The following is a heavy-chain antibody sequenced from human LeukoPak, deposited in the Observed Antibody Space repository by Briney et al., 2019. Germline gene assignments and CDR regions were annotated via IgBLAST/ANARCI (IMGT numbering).Heavy chain of an antibody. CDR1: AFPSERID. D-gene: IGHD5-18*01. V-gene: IGHV3-53*01. J-gene: IGHJ4*02. CDR3: AKEWIQSNRVFDCFDS. CDR2: IDNTGT. Sequence: GYLRCACAGCAFPSERIDMAGVAQALGKDLEWVANIDNTGTFDADSVTGRLTIPRDNSKNTVNLQMNRLRVEDTAIYYCAKEWIQSNRVFDCFDSWGQGTLVTVSS.